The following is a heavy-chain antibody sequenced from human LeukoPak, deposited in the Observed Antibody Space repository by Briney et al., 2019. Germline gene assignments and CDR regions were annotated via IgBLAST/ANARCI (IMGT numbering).Heavy chain of an antibody. CDR1: GGSFSGYY. J-gene: IGHJ4*02. V-gene: IGHV4-34*01. Sequence: SETLSLTCAVYGGSFSGYYWSWIRQPPGKGLEWIGEINHSGSTNYNPSLKSRVTISVDTSKNQFSLKLSPVTAADTAVYYCARPGGGLSNWNYYPFDYWGQGTLVTVSS. D-gene: IGHD1-7*01. CDR2: INHSGST. CDR3: ARPGGGLSNWNYYPFDY.